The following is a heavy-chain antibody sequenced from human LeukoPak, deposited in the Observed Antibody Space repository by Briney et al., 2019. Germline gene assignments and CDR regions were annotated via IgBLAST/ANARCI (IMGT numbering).Heavy chain of an antibody. J-gene: IGHJ5*02. CDR2: IYYSGST. CDR1: GGSISSSSYY. Sequence: PSETLSLTCTVSGGSISSSSYYWGWIRQPPGKGLEWIGSIYYSGSTYYNPSLKSRVTISVDTFKNQFSLKLSSVTAADTAVYYCAREAVAGQPHNLNWFDPWGQGTLVTVSS. V-gene: IGHV4-39*07. CDR3: AREAVAGQPHNLNWFDP. D-gene: IGHD6-19*01.